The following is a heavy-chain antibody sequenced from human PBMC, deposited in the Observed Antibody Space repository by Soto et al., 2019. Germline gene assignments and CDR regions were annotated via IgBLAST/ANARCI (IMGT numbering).Heavy chain of an antibody. D-gene: IGHD6-13*01. CDR3: ARGARIAAAGVWFDP. Sequence: SETLSLTCTVFGGSISSYYWRWIRQPPGKGLEWIGYIYYSRSTNYKPLLKSRVTISVDTSKSQFSLKLSSVNAADTAVYYCARGARIAAAGVWFDPWGQGTLVTVSS. CDR1: GGSISSYY. CDR2: IYYSRST. V-gene: IGHV4-59*01. J-gene: IGHJ5*02.